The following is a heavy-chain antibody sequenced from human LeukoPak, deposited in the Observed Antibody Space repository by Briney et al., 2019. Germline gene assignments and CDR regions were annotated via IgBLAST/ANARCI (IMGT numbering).Heavy chain of an antibody. V-gene: IGHV1-69*13. CDR1: GGTFSSYA. D-gene: IGHD3-10*01. J-gene: IGHJ4*02. Sequence: SVKVSCKASGGTFSSYAISWVRQAPGQGLEWMGGIIPIFGTANCAQKFQGRVTITADESTSTAYMELSSLRSEDTAVYYCARDRTYYGSGSYYFPAYFDYWGQGTLVIVSS. CDR2: IIPIFGTA. CDR3: ARDRTYYGSGSYYFPAYFDY.